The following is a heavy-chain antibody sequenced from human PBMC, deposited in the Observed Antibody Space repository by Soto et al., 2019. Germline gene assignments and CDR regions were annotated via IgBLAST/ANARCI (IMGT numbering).Heavy chain of an antibody. V-gene: IGHV3-23*01. D-gene: IGHD6-25*01. CDR2: ISSSGDSR. CDR3: AKDKRSPHDVFDI. J-gene: IGHJ3*02. Sequence: EVQMLESGGGLVQPGGSLRLSCAASGFTFNSCATSWVRQAPGKGLEWVAAISSSGDSRYYADSVNGRFTISRDNSKNTLYLQMNSLRAEDSAIYYCAKDKRSPHDVFDIWGQGTMVTVSS. CDR1: GFTFNSCA.